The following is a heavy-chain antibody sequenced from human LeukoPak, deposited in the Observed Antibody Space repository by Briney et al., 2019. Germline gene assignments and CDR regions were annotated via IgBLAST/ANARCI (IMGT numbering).Heavy chain of an antibody. CDR3: AKGGGSSCYSPSDY. CDR1: GFTFSSYA. Sequence: PGGSLRLSCGGSGFTFSSYAMSWVRQAPGKGLEWVSAISGSGSDTFYANSVKGRCTISRDNPKNTLYLQMNSLRAEDTAVYYCAKGGGSSCYSPSDYWGQGTLVTVSS. D-gene: IGHD2-15*01. J-gene: IGHJ4*02. CDR2: ISGSGSDT. V-gene: IGHV3-23*01.